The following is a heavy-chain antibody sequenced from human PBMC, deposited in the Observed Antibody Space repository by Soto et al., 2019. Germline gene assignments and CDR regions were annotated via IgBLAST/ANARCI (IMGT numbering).Heavy chain of an antibody. CDR2: IYTSGST. CDR1: GPSISSYE. Sequence: ETLSRSCSVSGPSISSYEGSWIRQPAGKGLEWIGRIYTSGSTNYNPSLKSRVTMSVDTSKNQFSLKLSSVTAADTAVYYCARDDSSGWHAWGQGTLVTVS. CDR3: ARDDSSGWHA. D-gene: IGHD6-19*01. V-gene: IGHV4-4*07. J-gene: IGHJ5*02.